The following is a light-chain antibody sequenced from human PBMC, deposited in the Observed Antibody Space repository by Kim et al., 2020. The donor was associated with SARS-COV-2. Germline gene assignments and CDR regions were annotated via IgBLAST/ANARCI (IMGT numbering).Light chain of an antibody. CDR2: EDN. CDR1: SDSIVRNF. V-gene: IGLV6-57*02. Sequence: KTVTISCTGNSDSIVRNFVQWYQQRPGSAPTTVIYEDNQRPSGVPARLSASVDTSSNSASLTIAGLRTEDEADYYCQSYDPATHWVFGGGTQLTVL. CDR3: QSYDPATHWV. J-gene: IGLJ3*02.